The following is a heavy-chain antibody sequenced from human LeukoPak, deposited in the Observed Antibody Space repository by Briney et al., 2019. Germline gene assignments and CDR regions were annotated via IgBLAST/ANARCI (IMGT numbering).Heavy chain of an antibody. Sequence: PGGSLRLSCAASGFTFDDYAMHWVRQAPGKGLEWVSGISWNSGSIGYADSVKGRFTISRDNAKNSLYLQMNSLRAEDTALYYCAKDYSSSWYHALIDYWGQGTLVTVSS. CDR3: AKDYSSSWYHALIDY. J-gene: IGHJ4*02. CDR2: ISWNSGSI. V-gene: IGHV3-9*01. CDR1: GFTFDDYA. D-gene: IGHD6-13*01.